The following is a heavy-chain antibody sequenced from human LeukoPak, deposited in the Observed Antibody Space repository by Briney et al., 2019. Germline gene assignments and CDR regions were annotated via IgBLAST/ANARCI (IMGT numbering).Heavy chain of an antibody. CDR2: INHSGST. V-gene: IGHV4-34*01. CDR1: GGSISSYY. J-gene: IGHJ5*02. D-gene: IGHD2-21*02. Sequence: SETLSLTCTVSGGSISSYYWSWIRQPPGKGLEWIGEINHSGSTNYNPSLKSRVTISVDTSKNQFSLKLSSVTAADTAVYYCARRRTAYCGGGCPNAINWFDPWGQGTLVTVSS. CDR3: ARRRTAYCGGGCPNAINWFDP.